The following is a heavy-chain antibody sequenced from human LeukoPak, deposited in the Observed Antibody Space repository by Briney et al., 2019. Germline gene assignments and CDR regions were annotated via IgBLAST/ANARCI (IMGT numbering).Heavy chain of an antibody. CDR1: GGYFSRYY. CDR3: ARGPTISEAGYFDF. D-gene: IGHD2-15*01. CDR2: IDHRGDT. J-gene: IGHJ4*03. V-gene: IGHV4-34*01. Sequence: SETLSLTCAVYGGYFSRYYWSWIRQSPGKGLEWIAEIDHRGDTNYNPSVKSRVTISVDTSKNQFSLKVRSLSAADTAVYYCARGPTISEAGYFDFWGKGTLVTVSS.